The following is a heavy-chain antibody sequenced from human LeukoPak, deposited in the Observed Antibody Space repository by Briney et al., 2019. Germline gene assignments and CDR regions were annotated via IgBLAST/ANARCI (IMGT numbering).Heavy chain of an antibody. CDR2: IYTSGST. J-gene: IGHJ5*02. CDR3: AREPRLLRNWFDP. Sequence: SQTLSPTCTVSAGSISSGNYYWSWIRQPAGKGLEWIGRIYTSGSTNYNPSLKSRVTISVDTSKNRFSLKLSSVTAADTAVYYCAREPRLLRNWFDPWGQGTLVTVSS. V-gene: IGHV4-61*02. D-gene: IGHD2-15*01. CDR1: AGSISSGNYY.